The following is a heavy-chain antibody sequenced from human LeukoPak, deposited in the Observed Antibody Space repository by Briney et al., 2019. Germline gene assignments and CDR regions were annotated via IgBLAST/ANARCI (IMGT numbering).Heavy chain of an antibody. D-gene: IGHD3-10*01. J-gene: IGHJ4*02. Sequence: GSLRLSCAASGFTFSSYQMNWIRQAPGKGLEWVSFISSDDSITYYAGSVKGRFFISRDSAKNSLYLQMNSLRAEDTAIYYCARNGDGHFDYWGQGTLVTVSS. CDR2: ISSDDSIT. V-gene: IGHV3-48*03. CDR3: ARNGDGHFDY. CDR1: GFTFSSYQ.